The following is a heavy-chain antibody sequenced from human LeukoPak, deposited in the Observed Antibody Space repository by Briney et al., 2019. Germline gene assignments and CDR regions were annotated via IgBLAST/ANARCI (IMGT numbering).Heavy chain of an antibody. Sequence: PGGSLRLSCAASGFTFSSYSMNWVRQAPGKGLEWVSSISSSSSYIYYADSVKGRFTISRDNAKNSLYLQMNSLRAEDTAVYYCASSYDFWSGTLDYWGQGTLVTVSS. D-gene: IGHD3-3*01. V-gene: IGHV3-21*01. J-gene: IGHJ4*02. CDR3: ASSYDFWSGTLDY. CDR2: ISSSSSYI. CDR1: GFTFSSYS.